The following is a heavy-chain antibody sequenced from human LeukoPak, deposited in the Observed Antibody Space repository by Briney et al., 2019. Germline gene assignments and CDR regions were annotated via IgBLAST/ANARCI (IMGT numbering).Heavy chain of an antibody. J-gene: IGHJ4*02. D-gene: IGHD2-2*01. V-gene: IGHV3-23*01. CDR2: ISGSGGST. Sequence: ETLSLTCAVYGGSFSGYYWSWVRQAPGKGLEWVSAISGSGGSTYYADSVKGRFTISRDNSKNTLYLQMNSLRAEDTAVYYCAKGGRIVVVPAPYFDYWGQGTLVTVSS. CDR3: AKGGRIVVVPAPYFDY. CDR1: GGSFSGYY.